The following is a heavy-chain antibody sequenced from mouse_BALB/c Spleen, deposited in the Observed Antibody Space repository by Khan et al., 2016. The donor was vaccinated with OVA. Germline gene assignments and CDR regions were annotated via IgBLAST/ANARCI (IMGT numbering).Heavy chain of an antibody. CDR3: AREESVYDFDY. Sequence: QVRLQQSGAELVRPGASVKLSCKTSGYIFTSYWIHWVKQRSGQGLEWFARIYPGTDNTYYNEKLKDKVTLTADKSSSTVYMQLSSLQSEDSAVYFCAREESVYDFDYWGQGTTLTVSS. J-gene: IGHJ2*01. D-gene: IGHD2-14*01. V-gene: IGHV1S132*01. CDR2: IYPGTDNT. CDR1: GYIFTSYW.